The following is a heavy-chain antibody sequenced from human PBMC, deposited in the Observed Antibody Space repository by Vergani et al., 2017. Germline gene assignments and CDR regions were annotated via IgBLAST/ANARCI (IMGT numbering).Heavy chain of an antibody. D-gene: IGHD3-3*01. Sequence: QVQLVQSGAEVKKPGASVKVSCKASGYTFTSYGISWVRQAPGQGLEWMGWISAYNGNTNYEQKLQGRVTMTTDTSTSTAYMGLRSLRSDDTAVYYCAREGVTYYDFWSGRGWFDPWGQGTLVTVSS. CDR2: ISAYNGNT. CDR3: AREGVTYYDFWSGRGWFDP. V-gene: IGHV1-18*01. J-gene: IGHJ5*02. CDR1: GYTFTSYG.